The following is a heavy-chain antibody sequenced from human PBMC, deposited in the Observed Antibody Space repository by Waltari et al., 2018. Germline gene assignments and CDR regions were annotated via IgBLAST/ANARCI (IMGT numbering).Heavy chain of an antibody. CDR2: IRHGGGGA. D-gene: IGHD2-8*01. CDR3: AREYPNSYWFGP. J-gene: IGHJ5*02. V-gene: IGHV1-46*01. CDR1: GYTFTDYF. Sequence: QVQLVQSGAEVKMPGASVKVSCRASGYTFTDYFIHWVRQAPGQGPEWLGIIRHGGGGASYPQKFRGRVTMTMDTSTNTVYMELSSLRSEDTAVYYCAREYPNSYWFGPWGQGTLVSVSS.